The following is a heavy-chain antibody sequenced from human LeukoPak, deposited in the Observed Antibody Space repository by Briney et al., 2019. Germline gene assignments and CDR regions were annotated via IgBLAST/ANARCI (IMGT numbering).Heavy chain of an antibody. V-gene: IGHV4-30-4*08. J-gene: IGHJ1*01. CDR2: IYYSGST. D-gene: IGHD2-15*01. CDR1: GGSFSGYY. CDR3: ARSTYLGDILH. Sequence: PSETLSLTCAVYGGSFSGYYWSWIRQPPGKGLEWIGYIYYSGSTYYNPTLKSRVTISVDTSKNQFSLKLSSVTAADTAVYYCARSTYLGDILHWGQGTLVTVSS.